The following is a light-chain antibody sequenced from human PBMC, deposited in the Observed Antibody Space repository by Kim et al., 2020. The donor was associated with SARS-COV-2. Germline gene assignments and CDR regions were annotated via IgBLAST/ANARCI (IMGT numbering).Light chain of an antibody. CDR3: QSYDFTNYVV. J-gene: IGLJ2*01. CDR1: SGSIADNY. V-gene: IGLV6-57*04. Sequence: NFMLTQPHSVSESPGKTVTISCTRSSGSIADNYVQWYQQRPGSAPTTVIYEDKERPSGVPDRFSASIDSSSNSAPLTISGLKTEDEADYYCQSYDFTNYVVFGGGTQLTVL. CDR2: EDK.